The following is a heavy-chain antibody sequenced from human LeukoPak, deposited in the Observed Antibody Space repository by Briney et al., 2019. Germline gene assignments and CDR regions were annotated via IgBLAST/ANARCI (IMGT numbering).Heavy chain of an antibody. V-gene: IGHV1-3*01. CDR2: INAGNGNT. Sequence: GASVKVSCKASGYTFTSYAMHWVRQAPGQRLEWMGWINAGNGNTKYSQKFQGRVTITRDTSASTAYMELSSLRSEDTAVYYCARDQVTMVRGVIISYYYYGMDVWGQGTTVTVSS. D-gene: IGHD3-10*01. J-gene: IGHJ6*02. CDR1: GYTFTSYA. CDR3: ARDQVTMVRGVIISYYYYGMDV.